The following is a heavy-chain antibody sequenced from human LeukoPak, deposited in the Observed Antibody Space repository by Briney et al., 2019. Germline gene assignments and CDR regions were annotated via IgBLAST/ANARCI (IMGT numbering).Heavy chain of an antibody. CDR3: AKDSPIITMMWSYYFDY. Sequence: GGSLRLSCAASGFTFDDYAMHWVRQAPGKGLEWVSLIIGVGGSTYYANSVKGRFTISRDNSKNSLYLQMNSLRTEDTALYYCAKDSPIITMMWSYYFDYWGQGTLVTVSS. CDR2: IIGVGGST. J-gene: IGHJ4*02. CDR1: GFTFDDYA. V-gene: IGHV3-43*02. D-gene: IGHD3-22*01.